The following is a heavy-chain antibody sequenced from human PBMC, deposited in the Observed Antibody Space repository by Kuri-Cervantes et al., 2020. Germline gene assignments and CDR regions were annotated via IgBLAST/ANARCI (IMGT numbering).Heavy chain of an antibody. D-gene: IGHD2-15*01. V-gene: IGHV3-23*01. CDR1: GFTFSSYA. J-gene: IGHJ4*02. CDR2: ISGSGGST. Sequence: GESLKISCAASGFTFSSYAMSWVRQAPGKGLEWVSAISGSGGSTYYADSVKGRFAISRDNAKNSLYLQMNSLRVEDTAVYYCAKDDSWSLDYWGQGTLVTVSS. CDR3: AKDDSWSLDY.